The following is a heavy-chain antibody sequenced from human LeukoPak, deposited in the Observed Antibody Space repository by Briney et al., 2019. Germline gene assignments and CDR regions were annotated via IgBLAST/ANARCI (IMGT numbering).Heavy chain of an antibody. CDR3: ARGGGGEDHYYYYYYMDV. V-gene: IGHV3-53*01. CDR2: IYSGGST. D-gene: IGHD2-15*01. Sequence: GGSLRLSCAASGFTVSSNYMSWVRQAPGKGLEWVSAIYSGGSTYYADSVKGRFTISRDNSKNTLYLQMNSLRAEDTAVYYCARGGGGEDHYYYYYYMDVWGKGTTVTISS. CDR1: GFTVSSNY. J-gene: IGHJ6*03.